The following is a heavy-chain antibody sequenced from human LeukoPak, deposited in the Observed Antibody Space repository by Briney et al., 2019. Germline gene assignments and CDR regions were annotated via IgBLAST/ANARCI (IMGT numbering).Heavy chain of an antibody. CDR2: IIPIFGTA. J-gene: IGHJ6*02. D-gene: IGHD1-26*01. CDR3: AFKGEAGRNYYYYGMEV. V-gene: IGHV1-69*13. CDR1: GGTFTSYA. Sequence: ASVKLSCKASGGTFTSYAISWVRQAPGQGLEWMGGIIPIFGTANYAQKFQGRVTITADESTSTAYMELSSLRSEDKAGYDCAFKGEAGRNYYYYGMEVWGQGTTVTVSS.